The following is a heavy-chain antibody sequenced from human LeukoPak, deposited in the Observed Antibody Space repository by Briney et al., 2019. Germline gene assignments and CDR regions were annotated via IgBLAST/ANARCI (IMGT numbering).Heavy chain of an antibody. J-gene: IGHJ5*02. CDR3: ARDLKYSSGWYTQGGNWFDP. CDR2: IYTSGST. CDR1: GGSFSSYY. V-gene: IGHV4-4*07. Sequence: SETLSLTCAVYGGSFSSYYWSWIRQPAGKGLEWIGRIYTSGSTNYNPSLKSRVTMSVDTSKNQFSLKLSSVTAADTAVYYCARDLKYSSGWYTQGGNWFDPWGQGTLVTVSS. D-gene: IGHD6-19*01.